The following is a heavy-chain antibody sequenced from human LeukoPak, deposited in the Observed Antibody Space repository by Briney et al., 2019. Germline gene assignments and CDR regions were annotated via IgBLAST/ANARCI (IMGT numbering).Heavy chain of an antibody. CDR3: ARLSGSWYRGDAFDI. Sequence: PGESLKISCKGSGYSFTSYWIGWVRQMPGKGLEWMGIIYPGDSDTRYSPSFQGQVTISADKSISTAYLQWSSLKASDTAMYYCARLSGSWYRGDAFDIWGQGTMVTVSS. J-gene: IGHJ3*02. D-gene: IGHD6-13*01. V-gene: IGHV5-51*01. CDR1: GYSFTSYW. CDR2: IYPGDSDT.